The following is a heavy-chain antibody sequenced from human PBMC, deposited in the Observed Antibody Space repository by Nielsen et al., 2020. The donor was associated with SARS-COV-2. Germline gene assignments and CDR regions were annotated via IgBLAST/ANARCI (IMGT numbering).Heavy chain of an antibody. V-gene: IGHV4-31*03. J-gene: IGHJ4*02. CDR2: INYMGST. CDR3: ARSAYGGNYDS. Sequence: LRLSCTVSGGSISSGSYYWSWIRQHPGKGLEWIGYINYMGSTYYNPSLKSRVSISVDTSKNQFSLKLTSVTAADTAVYYCARSAYGGNYDSWGQGTLVTVSS. D-gene: IGHD4-23*01. CDR1: GGSISSGSYY.